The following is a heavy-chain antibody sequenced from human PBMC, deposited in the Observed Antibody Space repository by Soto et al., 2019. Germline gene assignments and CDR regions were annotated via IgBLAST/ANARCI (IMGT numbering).Heavy chain of an antibody. CDR1: GYSFTSYW. V-gene: IGHV5-51*01. J-gene: IGHJ6*02. CDR2: VCPGDSDT. Sequence: GESLKISCKGSGYSFTSYWIAWVRQMPGKGLEWMGIVCPGDSDTRYSPSFQGQVTISADKSISTAYLQWSSLKASDTAVYYCATAWRWSQYYYYGMDVWGQGTTVTVSS. D-gene: IGHD1-26*01. CDR3: ATAWRWSQYYYYGMDV.